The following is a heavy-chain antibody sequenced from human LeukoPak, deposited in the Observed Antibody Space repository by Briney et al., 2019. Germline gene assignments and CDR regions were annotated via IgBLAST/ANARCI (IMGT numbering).Heavy chain of an antibody. D-gene: IGHD6-13*01. CDR1: GDGVSSNSAA. CDR3: ARDGIAAAGMFYYYGMDV. V-gene: IGHV6-1*01. Sequence: SQTLSLTCAISGDGVSSNSAAWNWIRQSPSRGLEWLGRTYYRSKWYNDYAVSVKSRITINPDTSKNQFSLQLNSVTPEDTAVYYCARDGIAAAGMFYYYGMDVWGQGTTVTVSS. J-gene: IGHJ6*02. CDR2: TYYRSKWYN.